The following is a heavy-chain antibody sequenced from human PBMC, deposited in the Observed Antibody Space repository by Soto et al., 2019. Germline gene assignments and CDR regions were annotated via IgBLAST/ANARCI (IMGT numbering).Heavy chain of an antibody. J-gene: IGHJ5*02. CDR3: ATDREWEVYWFDP. CDR2: ISYDGSNK. Sequence: QVQLVESGGGVVQPGRSLRLSCAASGFTFSSYGMHWVRQAPGKGLEWVAVISYDGSNKYYADSVKGRFTISRDNSKNTLYLQMNSLRAEDTAVYYCATDREWEVYWFDPWGQGTLVTVSS. D-gene: IGHD1-26*01. V-gene: IGHV3-30*03. CDR1: GFTFSSYG.